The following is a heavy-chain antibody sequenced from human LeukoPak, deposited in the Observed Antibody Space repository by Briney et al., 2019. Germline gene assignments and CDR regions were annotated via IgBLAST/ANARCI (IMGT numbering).Heavy chain of an antibody. CDR3: ARYLRSYYDSSGYYLRGFDY. V-gene: IGHV3-23*01. J-gene: IGHJ4*02. CDR2: ISGSGGST. D-gene: IGHD3-22*01. CDR1: GFTFSSYA. Sequence: LTGGSLRLPCAASGFTFSSYAMSWVRQAPGKGLEWVSAISGSGGSTYYADSVKGRFTISRDNSKNTLYLQMNSLRAEDTAVYYCARYLRSYYDSSGYYLRGFDYWGQGTLVTVSS.